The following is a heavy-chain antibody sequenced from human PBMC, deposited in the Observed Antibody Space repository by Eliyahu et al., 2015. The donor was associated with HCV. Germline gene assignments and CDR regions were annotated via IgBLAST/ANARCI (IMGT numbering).Heavy chain of an antibody. Sequence: QVQLVQSGAEVRKPGASVKVSCKPSGDTFTGYYLHWVRQAPGQGPWVLGWDQPNHKTTVTKYTGKFQGRVTMTRDTSISTDYMELSSLRSDDTATYYCARETPGTGGFDYWGQGTLVTVSS. CDR2: PNHKTTVT. J-gene: IGHJ4*02. CDR1: GDTFTGYY. CDR3: ARETPGTGGFDY. D-gene: IGHD3/OR15-3a*01. V-gene: IGHV1-2*06.